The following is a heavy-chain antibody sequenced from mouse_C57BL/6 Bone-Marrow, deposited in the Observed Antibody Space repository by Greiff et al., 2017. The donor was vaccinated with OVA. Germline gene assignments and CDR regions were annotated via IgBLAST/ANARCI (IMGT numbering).Heavy chain of an antibody. CDR1: GYSITSGYD. V-gene: IGHV3-1*01. Sequence: EVQLQESGPGMVKPSQSLSLTCTVTGYSITSGYDWHWIRHFPGNKLEWMGYISYSGSTNYNPSLKSRISITHDTSKNHFFLKLNSVTTEDTATYYCARGGSSYDWFAYWGQGTLVTVSA. D-gene: IGHD1-1*01. CDR3: ARGGSSYDWFAY. CDR2: ISYSGST. J-gene: IGHJ3*01.